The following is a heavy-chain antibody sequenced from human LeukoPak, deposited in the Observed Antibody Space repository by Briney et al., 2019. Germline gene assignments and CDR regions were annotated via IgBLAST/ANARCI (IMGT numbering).Heavy chain of an antibody. D-gene: IGHD3-9*01. CDR3: AKDLTGYGPYYYYYYMDV. J-gene: IGHJ6*03. V-gene: IGHV3-33*06. CDR1: GFTFSSHG. CDR2: IWYDGSNK. Sequence: GGSLRLSCAASGFTFSSHGMHWVRQAPGKGLEWVAVIWYDGSNKYYADSVKGRFTISRDNSKNTLYLQMNSLRAEDTAVYYCAKDLTGYGPYYYYYYMDVWGKGTTVTVSS.